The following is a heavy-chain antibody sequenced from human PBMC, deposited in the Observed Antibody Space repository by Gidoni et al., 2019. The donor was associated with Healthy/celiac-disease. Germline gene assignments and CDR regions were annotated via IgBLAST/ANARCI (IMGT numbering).Heavy chain of an antibody. CDR1: GFTFSNYA. V-gene: IGHV3-23*01. CDR3: AKAPLGYCNGVRCYPFDY. J-gene: IGHJ4*02. CDR2: TSGSSADT. Sequence: EVLLLESGGGSVQPGGSLRLSCAAYGFTFSNYAMSWVRQAPGKGLEWVSGTSGSSADTYYTDSVKGRFTISRDNSKNTMYLQMNSLRAEDTAIYYCAKAPLGYCNGVRCYPFDYWGQGTLVTVSS. D-gene: IGHD2-15*01.